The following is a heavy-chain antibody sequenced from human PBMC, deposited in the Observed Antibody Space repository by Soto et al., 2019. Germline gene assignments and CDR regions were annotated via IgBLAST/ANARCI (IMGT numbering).Heavy chain of an antibody. CDR2: IYYSGRV. CDR3: ARHVTMGATTGIFYYGMDV. V-gene: IGHV4-59*08. CDR1: GGSISPYY. J-gene: IGHJ6*02. D-gene: IGHD1-26*01. Sequence: QVQLQESGPGLVKPSETLSLTCTVSGGSISPYYWSWIRRPPGKELEWIGYIYYSGRVNYNPSLRSRVTIPVDASTTQLSLTLNSVTAADAAVYYCARHVTMGATTGIFYYGMDVWGQGTTVTVSS.